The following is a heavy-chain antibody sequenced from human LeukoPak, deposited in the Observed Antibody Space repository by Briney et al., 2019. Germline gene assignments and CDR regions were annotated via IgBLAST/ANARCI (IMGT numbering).Heavy chain of an antibody. V-gene: IGHV4-34*01. Sequence: SETLSLTCAVYGGSFSGYYWSWIRQPPGKGLEWIGEINHSGSTNYNPSLKSRVTISVDTSKNQFSLNLNSVPAADTAIYYCATHVSIVAPATLNYGDNWFDPWGQGTLVIVSS. CDR3: ATHVSIVAPATLNYGDNWFDP. D-gene: IGHD2-2*01. CDR2: INHSGST. J-gene: IGHJ5*02. CDR1: GGSFSGYY.